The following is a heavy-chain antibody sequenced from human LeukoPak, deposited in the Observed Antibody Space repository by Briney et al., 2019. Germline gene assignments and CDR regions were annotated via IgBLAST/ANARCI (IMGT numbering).Heavy chain of an antibody. CDR2: IRYDGSNK. D-gene: IGHD5-12*01. J-gene: IGHJ4*02. Sequence: GGSLRLSCAASGFTFSSYGMHWVRQAPGKGLEWVAVIRYDGSNKYYADSVKGRFTISRDNAKNSLYLQMNSLRAEDTAVYYCARKASGYEYYFDYWGQGTLVTVSS. CDR3: ARKASGYEYYFDY. CDR1: GFTFSSYG. V-gene: IGHV3-33*01.